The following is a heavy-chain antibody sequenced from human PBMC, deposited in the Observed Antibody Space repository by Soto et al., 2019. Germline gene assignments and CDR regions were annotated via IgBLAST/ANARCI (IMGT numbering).Heavy chain of an antibody. Sequence: GGSLRLSCAASGFTFSSYGMHWVRQAPGKGLEWVAVIWYDGSNKYYADSVKGRFTISRDNSKNTLYLQMNSLRAEDTAVYYCARDPSYDSSGYYDWGQGTLVTVSS. CDR3: ARDPSYDSSGYYD. D-gene: IGHD3-22*01. CDR2: IWYDGSNK. J-gene: IGHJ4*02. CDR1: GFTFSSYG. V-gene: IGHV3-33*01.